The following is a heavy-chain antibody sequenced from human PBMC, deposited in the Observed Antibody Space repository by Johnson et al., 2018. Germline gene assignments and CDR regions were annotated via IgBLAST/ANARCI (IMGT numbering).Heavy chain of an antibody. V-gene: IGHV3-7*04. D-gene: IGHD3-10*01. J-gene: IGHJ4*02. CDR2: IRQDEREN. CDR1: GFSFSSYW. CDR3: AGGQPLLY. Sequence: VQLVQSGGGLVQPGGSLRLSCAASGFSFSSYWMTWVRHTPGKGLAWVANIRQDERENYYVDSVKGRFTISKHNAKKSLYLQMNTLGAEDTAVYYCAGGQPLLYRGQGTLVTVSS.